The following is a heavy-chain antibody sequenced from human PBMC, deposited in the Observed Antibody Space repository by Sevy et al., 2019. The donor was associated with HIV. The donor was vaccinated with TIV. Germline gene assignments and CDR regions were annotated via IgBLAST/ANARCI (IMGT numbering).Heavy chain of an antibody. CDR1: GDSFSSYY. J-gene: IGHJ4*02. CDR3: AGENAWGRGYS. D-gene: IGHD1-26*01. CDR2: IYASGST. V-gene: IGHV4-4*07. Sequence: SETLSLTCNVSGDSFSSYYWNWIRQPAGKGLEWIGRIYASGSTNYNPSLKSRVTMSVDRSKNQFSLKLSSVAAADTAMYYCAGENAWGRGYSWGQGTLVTVSS.